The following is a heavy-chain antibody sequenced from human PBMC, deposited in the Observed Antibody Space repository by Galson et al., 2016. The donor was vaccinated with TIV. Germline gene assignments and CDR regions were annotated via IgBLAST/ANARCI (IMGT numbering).Heavy chain of an antibody. J-gene: IGHJ5*02. CDR1: GFTFSSYA. D-gene: IGHD7-27*01. CDR3: AKDTGSQPRNWFDP. Sequence: SLRLSCAASGFTFSSYAMSWVRQAPGKGLEWVSAISASGGSTYYADSVKGRFTISRDNSKNTLDLQMNSLRAEETAIYYCAKDTGSQPRNWFDPWGQGTLVTVSS. CDR2: ISASGGST. V-gene: IGHV3-23*01.